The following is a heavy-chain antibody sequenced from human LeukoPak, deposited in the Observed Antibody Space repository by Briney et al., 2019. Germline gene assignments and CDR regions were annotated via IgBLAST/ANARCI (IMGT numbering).Heavy chain of an antibody. CDR3: ATKQWLAPPPDS. CDR2: INTDGTVT. V-gene: IGHV3-74*01. J-gene: IGHJ4*02. CDR1: GCTFSKYW. D-gene: IGHD6-19*01. Sequence: GGSLRLSCAASGCTFSKYWRLWVGQAPGKGLESVSRINTDGTVTTYADSVKGRFTVSRDNADNTMFLQMNSVRDEDTAVYYCATKQWLAPPPDSWGQGTPVTVSS.